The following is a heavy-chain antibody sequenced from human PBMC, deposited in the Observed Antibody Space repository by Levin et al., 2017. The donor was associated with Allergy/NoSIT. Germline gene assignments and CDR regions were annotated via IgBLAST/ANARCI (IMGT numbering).Heavy chain of an antibody. V-gene: IGHV4-61*01. CDR1: GGSVSSDNDY. CDR3: ARDSLRGSYYYFGL. J-gene: IGHJ2*01. Sequence: SETLSLTCTVSGGSVSSDNDYWSWIRQPPGTGLEWIGYFSYSGITKHNPSLKSRVSMSVDTSKNQFSLRLSRVTAADSAVYYCARDSLRGSYYYFGLWGRGTLVTVSS. D-gene: IGHD4-17*01. CDR2: FSYSGIT.